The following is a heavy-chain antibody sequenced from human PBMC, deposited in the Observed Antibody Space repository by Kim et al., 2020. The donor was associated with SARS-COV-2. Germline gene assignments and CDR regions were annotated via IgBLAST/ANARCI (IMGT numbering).Heavy chain of an antibody. CDR3: ARVRIAAHATHYYYYGMDV. Sequence: SVKVSCKASGGTFSSYAISWVRQAPGQGLEWMGGIIPIFGTSNYAQKFQGRVTITADESTSTAYMELSSLRSEDTAVYYCARVRIAAHATHYYYYGMDVWGQGTTVTVSS. V-gene: IGHV1-69*13. D-gene: IGHD6-6*01. CDR1: GGTFSSYA. CDR2: IIPIFGTS. J-gene: IGHJ6*02.